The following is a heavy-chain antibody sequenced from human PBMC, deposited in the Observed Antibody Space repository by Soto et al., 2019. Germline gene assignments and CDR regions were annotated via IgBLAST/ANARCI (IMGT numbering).Heavy chain of an antibody. CDR3: ARARIWFGELTYGAFDI. D-gene: IGHD3-10*01. J-gene: IGHJ3*02. CDR1: GGSISSGGYY. V-gene: IGHV4-31*03. Sequence: PSETLSLTCTVSGGSISSGGYYWNWIRQHPGKGLEWIGYIYYSGSTYYNPSLKSRVTISVDTSKNQFSLKLSSVTAADTAVYYCARARIWFGELTYGAFDIWGQGTMVT. CDR2: IYYSGST.